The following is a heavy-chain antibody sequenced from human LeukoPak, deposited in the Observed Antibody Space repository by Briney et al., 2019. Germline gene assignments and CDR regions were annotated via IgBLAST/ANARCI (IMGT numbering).Heavy chain of an antibody. CDR2: IYHSGST. CDR3: AREATIAVAGTDWFDP. Sequence: SETLSLTCAVYGGSFSGYYWSWIRQPPGKGLEWIGSIYHSGSTYYNPSLKSRVTISVDTSKNQFSLKLSSVTAADTAVYYCAREATIAVAGTDWFDPWGQGTLVTVSS. J-gene: IGHJ5*02. V-gene: IGHV4-34*01. CDR1: GGSFSGYY. D-gene: IGHD6-19*01.